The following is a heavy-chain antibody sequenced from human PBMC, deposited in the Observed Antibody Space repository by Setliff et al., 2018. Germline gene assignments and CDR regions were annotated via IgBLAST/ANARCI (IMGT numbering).Heavy chain of an antibody. Sequence: PSETLSLTCTVSGGSINEANYYRSWIRQPAGKGLEWIGHIYTRGSTNYNPSLRSRVSISVDTSKNHFSLRLSSVAATDTAVYYCLRIRWVPHGHSWGQGTLVTVSS. CDR1: GGSINEANYY. CDR2: IYTRGST. V-gene: IGHV4-61*09. CDR3: LRIRWVPHGHS. J-gene: IGHJ4*02.